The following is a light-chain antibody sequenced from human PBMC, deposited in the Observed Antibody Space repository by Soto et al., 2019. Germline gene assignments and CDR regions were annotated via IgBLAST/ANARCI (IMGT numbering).Light chain of an antibody. Sequence: EIVMTQSPATLSVSPGERATLYCRASQSVSSNLAWYQQKPGQAPRLLIYGAFTRATGIPARFSGSGSGTEFTLTISSLQSEDFAVYYCQQYKNWPPGTFGPGTKVDIK. CDR1: QSVSSN. CDR2: GAF. J-gene: IGKJ3*01. CDR3: QQYKNWPPGT. V-gene: IGKV3-15*01.